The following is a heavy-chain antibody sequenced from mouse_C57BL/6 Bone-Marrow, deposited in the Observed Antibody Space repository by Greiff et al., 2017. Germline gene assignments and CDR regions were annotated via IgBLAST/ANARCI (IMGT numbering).Heavy chain of an antibody. D-gene: IGHD1-1*01. CDR1: GYAFSSSW. CDR2: LYPGDGDT. Sequence: VQLQQSGPELVKPGASVKISCKASGYAFSSSWMNWVKQRPGKGLEWIGRLYPGDGDTNYNGKFKGKARLAADKSYSTAYMQLSSLTSEDSAVYFCARNSSYCYGSRSPHWYFDVWGTGTTVTVSS. CDR3: ARNSSYCYGSRSPHWYFDV. J-gene: IGHJ1*03. V-gene: IGHV1-82*01.